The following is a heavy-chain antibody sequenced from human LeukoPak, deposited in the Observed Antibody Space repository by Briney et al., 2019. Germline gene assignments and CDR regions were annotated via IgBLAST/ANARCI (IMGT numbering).Heavy chain of an antibody. CDR1: GFTFSSYA. CDR2: ISYDGSNK. Sequence: GGSLRLSCAASGFTFSSYAMHWVRQAPGKGLEWVAVISYDGSNKYYADSVKGRFTISRDNSKNTLYLQMNSLRAEDTAVYYCARGGFTIFGVVTPGDGMDVWGQGTTVTVSS. D-gene: IGHD3-3*01. J-gene: IGHJ6*02. V-gene: IGHV3-30-3*01. CDR3: ARGGFTIFGVVTPGDGMDV.